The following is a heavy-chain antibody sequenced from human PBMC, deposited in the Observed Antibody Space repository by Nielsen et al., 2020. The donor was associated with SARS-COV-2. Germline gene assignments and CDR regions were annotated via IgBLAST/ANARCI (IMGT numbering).Heavy chain of an antibody. D-gene: IGHD3-22*01. Sequence: GESLKISCAASGFTFSSYWMHWVRQAPGKGLVWVSRINSDGSSTSYADSVKGRFTISRDNAKNSLYLQMNSLRAEDTAVYYCARDGHSSGYYPNSDYWGQGTLVTVSS. CDR1: GFTFSSYW. V-gene: IGHV3-74*01. J-gene: IGHJ4*02. CDR3: ARDGHSSGYYPNSDY. CDR2: INSDGSST.